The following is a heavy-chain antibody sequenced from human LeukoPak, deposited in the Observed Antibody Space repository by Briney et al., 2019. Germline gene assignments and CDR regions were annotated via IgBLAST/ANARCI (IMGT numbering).Heavy chain of an antibody. J-gene: IGHJ3*02. CDR2: IRGSGGGT. V-gene: IGHV3-23*01. Sequence: GGSLRLSCAASGFIFSNYALMWLRQSPGKGLEWVSAIRGSGGGTFYADSVKGRFTISRDNSKNTLYLQMNGLRVEDTAVYYCARDPNGDYIGAFDMWGRGTLVTVSS. CDR3: ARDPNGDYIGAFDM. D-gene: IGHD4-17*01. CDR1: GFIFSNYA.